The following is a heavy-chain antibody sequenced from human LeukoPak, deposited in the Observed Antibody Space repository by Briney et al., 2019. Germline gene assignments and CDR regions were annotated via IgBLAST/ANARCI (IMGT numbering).Heavy chain of an antibody. CDR3: ARASKLLIFDY. CDR2: IYSGGST. V-gene: IGHV3-53*04. D-gene: IGHD2-15*01. CDR1: GFTVSSNY. Sequence: GGSLRLSCAASGFTVSSNYMSWVRQARGKGLEWVSVIYSGGSTYYADSVKGRFTISRHNSKNTLYLQMNSLRAEDTAAYYCARASKLLIFDYWGQGTLVTVSS. J-gene: IGHJ4*02.